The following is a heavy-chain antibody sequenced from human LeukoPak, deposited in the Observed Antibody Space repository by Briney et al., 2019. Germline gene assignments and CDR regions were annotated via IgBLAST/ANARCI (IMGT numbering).Heavy chain of an antibody. V-gene: IGHV4-34*01. CDR1: GGSFSGYY. CDR3: ARTREKGGYYYHDAFDI. D-gene: IGHD3-22*01. Sequence: SETLSLTCAVYGGSFSGYYWSWIRQPPGKGLEWFGEINHSGSTNYNPSLKSRVTISVDTSKNQFSLKLSSVTAADTAVYYCARTREKGGYYYHDAFDIWGQGTMVTVSS. J-gene: IGHJ3*02. CDR2: INHSGST.